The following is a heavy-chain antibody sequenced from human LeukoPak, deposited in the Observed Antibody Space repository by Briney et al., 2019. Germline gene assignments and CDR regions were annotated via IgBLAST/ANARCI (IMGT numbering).Heavy chain of an antibody. J-gene: IGHJ4*02. Sequence: SETLSLTCTVSGGSISSYYWSWIRQPPGKGLEWIGYIYYSGSTNHNPSLKSRVTISVDTSKDQFSLKLSSVTAADTAVYYCASDGVAFDYWGQGTLVTVSS. CDR1: GGSISSYY. CDR2: IYYSGST. V-gene: IGHV4-59*01. CDR3: ASDGVAFDY. D-gene: IGHD2-15*01.